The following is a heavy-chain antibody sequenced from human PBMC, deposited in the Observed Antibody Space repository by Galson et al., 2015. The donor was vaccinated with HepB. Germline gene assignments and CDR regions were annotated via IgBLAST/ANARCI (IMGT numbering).Heavy chain of an antibody. Sequence: SVKVSCKASGYTFTGYYMHWVRQAPGQGLEWMGRINPNSGGTNYAQKFQGRVTMTRDTSISTAYVELSRLRSDDTAVYYCAREGYDILTGYYPGAADYWGQGTLVTVSS. CDR2: INPNSGGT. V-gene: IGHV1-2*06. D-gene: IGHD3-9*01. CDR3: AREGYDILTGYYPGAADY. J-gene: IGHJ4*02. CDR1: GYTFTGYY.